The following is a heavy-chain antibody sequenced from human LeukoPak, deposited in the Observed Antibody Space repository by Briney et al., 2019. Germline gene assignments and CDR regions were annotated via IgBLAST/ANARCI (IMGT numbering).Heavy chain of an antibody. Sequence: GVSVKVSCKASGYTFTRYGINWVRQAPGQGLEWLGWIRAYNDDTNYATKFQGRVIMTTATSTNTAYMELRSLRSDDTAVYYCARDPLEYFDSSNHGHWGQGTLITVSS. CDR2: IRAYNDDT. J-gene: IGHJ4*02. D-gene: IGHD3-22*01. CDR1: GYTFTRYG. CDR3: ARDPLEYFDSSNHGH. V-gene: IGHV1-18*01.